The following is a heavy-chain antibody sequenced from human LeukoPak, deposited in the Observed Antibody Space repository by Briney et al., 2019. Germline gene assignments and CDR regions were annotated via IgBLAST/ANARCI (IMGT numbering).Heavy chain of an antibody. CDR2: ISSSGSTI. D-gene: IGHD4-23*01. J-gene: IGHJ4*02. V-gene: IGHV3-48*03. Sequence: GGSLRLSCAASGFTFSSYEMNWVRQAPGKGLEWVSHISSSGSTIYYTDSVKGRFTISRDKSKNSLYLQMNSLRAEDTAIYYCARTVARIGYWGQGTLVTVSS. CDR1: GFTFSSYE. CDR3: ARTVARIGY.